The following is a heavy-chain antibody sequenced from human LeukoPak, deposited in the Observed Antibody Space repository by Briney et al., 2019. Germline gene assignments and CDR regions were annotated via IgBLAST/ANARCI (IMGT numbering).Heavy chain of an antibody. J-gene: IGHJ6*02. V-gene: IGHV4-4*07. CDR2: IYITGST. Sequence: SETLSLTCTVSSGSFSSYYWTWIRQPAGKGLEWIGRIYITGSTNYNPSLKSRVTMSVDTSKNQFSLKLTSVTAADTAVYYCARMMDIAWGMDVWGQGTTVTVSS. D-gene: IGHD2-21*01. CDR1: SGSFSSYY. CDR3: ARMMDIAWGMDV.